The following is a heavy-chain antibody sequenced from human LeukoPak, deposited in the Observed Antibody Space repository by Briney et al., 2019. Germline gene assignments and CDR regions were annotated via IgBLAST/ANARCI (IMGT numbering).Heavy chain of an antibody. Sequence: GGSLRLSCAASGFTFSSYGMHWVRQAPGKGLEWVAVISYDGSNKYYADSVKGRFTISRDNSKNTLYLQMNSLRAEDTAVYYCAKDTPSLSDYWGQGTLVTVSS. CDR3: AKDTPSLSDY. V-gene: IGHV3-30*18. J-gene: IGHJ4*02. CDR2: ISYDGSNK. CDR1: GFTFSSYG.